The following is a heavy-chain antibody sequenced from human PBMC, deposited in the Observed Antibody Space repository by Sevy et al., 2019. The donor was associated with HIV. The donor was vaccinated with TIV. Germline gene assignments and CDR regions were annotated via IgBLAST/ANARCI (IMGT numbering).Heavy chain of an antibody. V-gene: IGHV4-59*08. CDR2: IYYSGST. Sequence: SETLSLTCTVSGGSISSYYWSWIRQPPGKGLEWIGYIYYSGSTNYNPPLKSRVTISVDTSKNQFSLKLSSVTAADTAVYYCARHYDFWSGSLSGGYFDYWGQGTLVTVSS. J-gene: IGHJ4*02. D-gene: IGHD3-3*01. CDR3: ARHYDFWSGSLSGGYFDY. CDR1: GGSISSYY.